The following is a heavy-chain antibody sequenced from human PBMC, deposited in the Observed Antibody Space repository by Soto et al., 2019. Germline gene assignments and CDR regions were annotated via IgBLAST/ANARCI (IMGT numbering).Heavy chain of an antibody. V-gene: IGHV3-48*03. Sequence: GGSLRLSCAASGFTFSNYEMNWVRQAPGKGLEWVSYIGTRGRTIYYADSVKGRFTISRDNAKNSLYLQMNSLRAEDTAVYYCARDPAIYSGKFDYGLDVWGQGTTVTVYS. D-gene: IGHD4-4*01. CDR1: GFTFSNYE. CDR3: ARDPAIYSGKFDYGLDV. J-gene: IGHJ6*02. CDR2: IGTRGRTI.